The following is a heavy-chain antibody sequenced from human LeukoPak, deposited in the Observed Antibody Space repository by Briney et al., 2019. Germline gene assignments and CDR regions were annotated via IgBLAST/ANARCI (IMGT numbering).Heavy chain of an antibody. CDR1: GGALISSNW. Sequence: PSGTLSLTCAVSGGALISSNWWSWVRQPPGKGLEWIGEIYYSGSTNYNPSLKSRVTISVDTSKNQFSLKLSSVTAADTAVYYCARDGAYCSSTSCYKVLDYWGQGTLVTVSS. J-gene: IGHJ4*02. V-gene: IGHV4-4*02. D-gene: IGHD2-2*02. CDR3: ARDGAYCSSTSCYKVLDY. CDR2: IYYSGST.